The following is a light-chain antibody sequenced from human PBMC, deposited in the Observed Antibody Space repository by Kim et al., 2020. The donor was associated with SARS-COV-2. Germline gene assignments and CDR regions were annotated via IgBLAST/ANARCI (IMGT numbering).Light chain of an antibody. Sequence: GDSVTMTGRASQTISSRMAWYQQKPGKVPTLLIYEASTLESGVPSRFSGSRSGTEFTLTISSLQPDDFATYYCQQYNDYSATFGQGTKLEI. V-gene: IGKV1-5*03. CDR3: QQYNDYSAT. J-gene: IGKJ2*01. CDR2: EAS. CDR1: QTISSR.